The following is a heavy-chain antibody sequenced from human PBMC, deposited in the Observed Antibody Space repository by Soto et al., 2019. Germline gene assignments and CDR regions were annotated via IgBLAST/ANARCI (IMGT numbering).Heavy chain of an antibody. CDR2: IYHSGST. D-gene: IGHD3-10*01. Sequence: SETLSLTCAVSGGSISSGGYSWSWIRQQPGKGLEWIGYIYHSGSTYYNTSLKSRVTISVDRSKNQFSLKLSSVTAADTAVYYCARRITTCYFDYWGQGTLVTVSS. V-gene: IGHV4-30-2*01. CDR3: ARRITTCYFDY. CDR1: GGSISSGGYS. J-gene: IGHJ4*02.